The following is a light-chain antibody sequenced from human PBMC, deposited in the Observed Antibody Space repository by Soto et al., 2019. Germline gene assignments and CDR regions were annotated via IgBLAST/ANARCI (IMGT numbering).Light chain of an antibody. CDR3: QQYGRF. CDR2: GAS. Sequence: EVVLTQSPGTLSLSPGEGATLSCRASESIGNNYLAWYQQKPGQAPRLLIYGASNRATGIPDRFSGSGSGTDFTLTISRLEPEDFAVYYCQQYGRFFGPGTKVDFK. CDR1: ESIGNNY. J-gene: IGKJ3*01. V-gene: IGKV3-20*01.